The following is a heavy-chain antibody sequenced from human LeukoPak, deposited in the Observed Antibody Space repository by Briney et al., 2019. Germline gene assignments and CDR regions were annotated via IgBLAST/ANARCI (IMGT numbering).Heavy chain of an antibody. CDR3: ARDWTITIFGVVRGYYFDY. J-gene: IGHJ4*02. Sequence: PGGSLRLSCAASGFTFSSYWMSWVRQAPGKGLEWVANIKQDGSEKYYVDSVKGRFTISRDNAKNSLYLQMSSLRAEDTAVYYCARDWTITIFGVVRGYYFDYWGQGTLVTVSS. D-gene: IGHD3-3*01. V-gene: IGHV3-7*01. CDR2: IKQDGSEK. CDR1: GFTFSSYW.